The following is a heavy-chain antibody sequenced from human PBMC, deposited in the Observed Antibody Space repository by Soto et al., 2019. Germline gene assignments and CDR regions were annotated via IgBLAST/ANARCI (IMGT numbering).Heavy chain of an antibody. Sequence: QVQLVQSGAEVKKPGSSVKVSCKASGGTFSSYTISWVRQAPGQGLEWMGRIIPILGIANYAQKFQVRVTIAADKSTSTAYMELSSLRYEDTAVYYCARVTGTMIVEHWRQGTLVTVSS. V-gene: IGHV1-69*02. D-gene: IGHD3-22*01. CDR3: ARVTGTMIVEH. CDR1: GGTFSSYT. J-gene: IGHJ1*01. CDR2: IIPILGIA.